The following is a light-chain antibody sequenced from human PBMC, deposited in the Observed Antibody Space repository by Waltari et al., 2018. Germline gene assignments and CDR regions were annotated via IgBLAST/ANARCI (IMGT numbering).Light chain of an antibody. J-gene: IGLJ3*02. Sequence: QSVLTQPPSASGTPGQRVTISCSGSSSNIGSNFVCWYQHLPGTAPKPPIYRNNQRPSGVPDRFSGSKSGTSASLAISGLRSEDEADYYCAAWDDSLTVRFGGGTKLTVL. V-gene: IGLV1-47*01. CDR1: SSNIGSNF. CDR3: AAWDDSLTVR. CDR2: RNN.